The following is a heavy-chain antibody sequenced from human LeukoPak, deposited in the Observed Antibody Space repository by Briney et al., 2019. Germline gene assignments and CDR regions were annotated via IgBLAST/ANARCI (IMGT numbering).Heavy chain of an antibody. J-gene: IGHJ3*02. V-gene: IGHV4-38-2*02. CDR1: GYSISSGYY. CDR2: IYHSGST. D-gene: IGHD1-26*01. Sequence: SETLSLTCTVSGYSISSGYYWGWIRQPPGKGLEWIGSIYHSGSTSYNPSLKSRVTISVDTSKNQSSLNLSSVTAADTAVYYCARSGIVGARGDAFDIWGQGTMVTVSS. CDR3: ARSGIVGARGDAFDI.